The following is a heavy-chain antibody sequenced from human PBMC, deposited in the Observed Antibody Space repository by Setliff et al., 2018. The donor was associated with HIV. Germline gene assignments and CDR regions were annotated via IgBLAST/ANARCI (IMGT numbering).Heavy chain of an antibody. CDR3: ARHVRTGGAFDI. Sequence: PGESLKISCKGSGYSFSSYWIGWVRQLPGKGLEWMGTIYPGDSDTRYSPSFQGQVTISVDKSISTAYLQWSRLKASDTAMYYCARHVRTGGAFDIWGQGTMVTVSS. V-gene: IGHV5-51*01. CDR1: GYSFSSYW. CDR2: IYPGDSDT. J-gene: IGHJ3*02. D-gene: IGHD2-15*01.